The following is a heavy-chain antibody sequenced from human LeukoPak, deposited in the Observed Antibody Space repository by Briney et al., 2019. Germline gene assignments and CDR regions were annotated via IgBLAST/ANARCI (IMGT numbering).Heavy chain of an antibody. D-gene: IGHD3-9*01. CDR3: ARDHFEPGVILDY. V-gene: IGHV3-48*03. CDR2: ISSSGNTI. CDR1: GFTFNSYE. J-gene: IGHJ4*02. Sequence: GGSLRLSCAASGFTFNSYEMNWVRQAPGKGLEWVSYISSSGNTIYYADSMKGRFTISRDNAKNSLYLQMNSLRAEDTAVYYCARDHFEPGVILDYWGQGNLVTVSS.